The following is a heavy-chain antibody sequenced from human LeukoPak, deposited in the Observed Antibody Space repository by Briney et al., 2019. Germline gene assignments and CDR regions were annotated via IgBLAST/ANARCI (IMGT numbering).Heavy chain of an antibody. D-gene: IGHD3-22*01. Sequence: PGGSLILSCVASGFSFSDYYLNGFRQAPGKGRDGLSFISGSGQNILYTHTVKGRFTVSRGNVKNTVFLQMNSLRADDTAVYYCARDLFSFYYDSSGYCDYWGQGTRVTVSS. CDR2: ISGSGQNI. CDR3: ARDLFSFYYDSSGYCDY. CDR1: GFSFSDYY. J-gene: IGHJ4*02. V-gene: IGHV3-11*01.